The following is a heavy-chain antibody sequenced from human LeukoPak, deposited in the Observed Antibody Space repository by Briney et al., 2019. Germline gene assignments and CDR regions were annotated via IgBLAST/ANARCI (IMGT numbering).Heavy chain of an antibody. CDR3: ARVDGTFVPSRHHSYYYMDV. Sequence: AETLSLTCTVSGGSISTYYWSWLRQPAGKGLEWIGRVHITGYTNYNPSLKRRVTMSVDTSKSQFSLKVTSMTAADTAVYYCARVDGTFVPSRHHSYYYMDVWGKGAKVTVSS. V-gene: IGHV4-4*07. D-gene: IGHD2-21*01. CDR2: VHITGYT. J-gene: IGHJ6*03. CDR1: GGSISTYY.